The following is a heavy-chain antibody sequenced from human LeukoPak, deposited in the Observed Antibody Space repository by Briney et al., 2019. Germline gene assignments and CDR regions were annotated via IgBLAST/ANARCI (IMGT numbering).Heavy chain of an antibody. V-gene: IGHV3-48*02. CDR1: GFTFSSYS. CDR3: ARDSPPGVHREIPFDY. J-gene: IGHJ4*02. D-gene: IGHD3-3*01. CDR2: ISSSSTI. Sequence: GGSLRLSCAASGFTFSSYSMNWVRQAPGEGLEWVSYISSSSTIYHADSVKGRFTISRDNAKNSLYLQMNSLRDEDTAVYYCARDSPPGVHREIPFDYWGQGTLVTVSS.